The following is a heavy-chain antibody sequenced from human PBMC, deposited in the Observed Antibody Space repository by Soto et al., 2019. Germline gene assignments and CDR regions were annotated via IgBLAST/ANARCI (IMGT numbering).Heavy chain of an antibody. CDR3: VRPHIAAAGTRSH. CDR2: ISSNGGST. CDR1: GFTFSSYA. D-gene: IGHD6-13*01. V-gene: IGHV3-64D*06. Sequence: HPVGSLRLSCSASGFTFSSYAMHWVRQAPGKGLEYVSAISSNGGSTYYADSVKGRFTISRDNSKNTLYLQMSSLRAEDTAVYYCVRPHIAAAGTRSHWGQGTLVTVSS. J-gene: IGHJ4*02.